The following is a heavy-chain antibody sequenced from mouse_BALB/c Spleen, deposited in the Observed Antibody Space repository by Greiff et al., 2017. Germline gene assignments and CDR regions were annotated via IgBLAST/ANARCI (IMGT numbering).Heavy chain of an antibody. Sequence: VQLVESGPGLVQPSQSLSITCTVSGFSLTSYGVHWVRQSPGKGLEWLGVIWSGGSTDYNAAFISRLSISKDNSKSQVFFKMNSLQANDTAIYYCARNWGTTVVAFDYWGQGTTLTVSS. V-gene: IGHV2-2*02. CDR3: ARNWGTTVVAFDY. CDR2: IWSGGST. J-gene: IGHJ2*01. D-gene: IGHD1-1*01. CDR1: GFSLTSYG.